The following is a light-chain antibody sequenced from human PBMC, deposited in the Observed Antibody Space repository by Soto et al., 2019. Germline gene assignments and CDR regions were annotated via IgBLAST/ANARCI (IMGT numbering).Light chain of an antibody. CDR3: RSYTSSSTPYV. CDR1: SSDVGGYNY. J-gene: IGLJ1*01. Sequence: QSALTQPASVSGSPGQSITISCTGTSSDVGGYNYVSWYQQHPGNAPKLMIYEVSNRPSGVSNRFSGSKSGNTDSLTISGLQAEDEADYYCRSYTSSSTPYVFGTGTKLTVL. V-gene: IGLV2-14*01. CDR2: EVS.